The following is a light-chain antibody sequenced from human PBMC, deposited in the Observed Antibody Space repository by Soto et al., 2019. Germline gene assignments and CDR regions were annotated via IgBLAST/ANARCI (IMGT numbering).Light chain of an antibody. V-gene: IGKV1-5*03. Sequence: DIQMTQSPSTLSVSVGDRVTITCRASQSISIWLAWYQQKPGKAPKLLIYKASSLESGVPSRFSGSGSGTEFTLTISSLQPDDSATYYCRHYNSYSETFGQGTKVEIK. J-gene: IGKJ1*01. CDR3: RHYNSYSET. CDR2: KAS. CDR1: QSISIW.